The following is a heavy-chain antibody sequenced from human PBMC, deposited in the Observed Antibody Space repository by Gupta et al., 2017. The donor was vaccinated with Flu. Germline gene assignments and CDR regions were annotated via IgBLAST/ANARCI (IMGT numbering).Heavy chain of an antibody. J-gene: IGHJ4*02. Sequence: QVQLQESGPGLVKPSETLSLTCTVSGGSVSSGSYYWSWIRQPPGKGLEWIGYIYYSGSTNYNPSLKSRVTISVDTSKNQFSLKLSSVTAADTAVYYCARLEPRLGSYYGKAFDYWGQGTLVTVSS. CDR2: IYYSGST. D-gene: IGHD1-26*01. CDR3: ARLEPRLGSYYGKAFDY. CDR1: GGSVSSGSYY. V-gene: IGHV4-61*01.